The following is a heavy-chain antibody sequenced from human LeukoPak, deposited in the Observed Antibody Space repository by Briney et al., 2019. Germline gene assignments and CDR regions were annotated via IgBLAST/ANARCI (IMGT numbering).Heavy chain of an antibody. CDR2: ISYDGSNK. J-gene: IGHJ4*02. Sequence: GGSLRLSCAASGFTFSSYAMHWVRQAPGKGLEWVAVISYDGSNKYYADSVKGRFTISRDNSKNTLYLQMNSLRAEDTAVYYCARGELVGGEAGDYFDYWGQGTLVTVSS. CDR1: GFTFSSYA. D-gene: IGHD1-26*01. CDR3: ARGELVGGEAGDYFDY. V-gene: IGHV3-30-3*01.